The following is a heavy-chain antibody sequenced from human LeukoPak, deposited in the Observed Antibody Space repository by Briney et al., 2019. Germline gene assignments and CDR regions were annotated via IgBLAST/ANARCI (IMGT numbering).Heavy chain of an antibody. CDR2: IKQDGSEK. CDR1: GFTFSNYW. V-gene: IGHV3-7*01. D-gene: IGHD3-10*01. Sequence: GGSLRLSCAASGFTFSNYWMSWVRQAPGKGLEWVANIKQDGSEKYYVDSVKGRFNISRDNAKNSLYLQMKRLRAEDTAVYYCARDTVLEWFGELPTNYYFDYWGQGTLVTVSS. J-gene: IGHJ4*02. CDR3: ARDTVLEWFGELPTNYYFDY.